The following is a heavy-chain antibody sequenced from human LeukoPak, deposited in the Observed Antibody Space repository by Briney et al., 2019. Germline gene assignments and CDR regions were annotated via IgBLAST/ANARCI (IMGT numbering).Heavy chain of an antibody. V-gene: IGHV3-74*01. CDR1: GFTYSNYW. D-gene: IGHD5-12*01. J-gene: IGHJ4*02. CDR2: MNTDGSNK. CDR3: ARGGSGLDN. Sequence: GGSLRLSCAASGFTYSNYWMDWVREAPGKGLVWVASMNTDGSNKSYGDSVKGRFTISRENAKNSLDLQMDSLRAEDTAVYYCARGGSGLDNWGRGTLVAVSS.